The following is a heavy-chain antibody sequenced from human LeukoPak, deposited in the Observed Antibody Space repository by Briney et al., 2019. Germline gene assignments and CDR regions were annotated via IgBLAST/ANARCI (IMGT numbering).Heavy chain of an antibody. CDR2: IAPDGSAT. CDR3: TRSGYYNGYDY. Sequence: GGSLRLSCVASGFTFSGHWMHWVRQVPGKGLVAVARIAPDGSATTYADSVKGRFTIPRDNAKNTLYLEMNSLTAEDTALYYCTRSGYYNGYDYWGQGTLVTVSS. CDR1: GFTFSGHW. D-gene: IGHD3-10*01. V-gene: IGHV3-74*03. J-gene: IGHJ4*02.